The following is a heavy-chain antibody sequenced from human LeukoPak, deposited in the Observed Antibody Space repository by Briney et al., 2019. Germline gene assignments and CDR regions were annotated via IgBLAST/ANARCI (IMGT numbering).Heavy chain of an antibody. CDR1: GFTVSSSY. J-gene: IGHJ4*02. CDR2: IYSGGSGST. Sequence: GGSLRLSCAASGFTVSSSYMSWVRQAPGEGLEWVSVIYSGGSGSTYYADTVKGRFTISRDNSKNTLNLQMNSLRAEDTAVYYCARVRDVYGQFDYWGQGTLVTVSS. CDR3: ARVRDVYGQFDY. D-gene: IGHD5/OR15-5a*01. V-gene: IGHV3-53*01.